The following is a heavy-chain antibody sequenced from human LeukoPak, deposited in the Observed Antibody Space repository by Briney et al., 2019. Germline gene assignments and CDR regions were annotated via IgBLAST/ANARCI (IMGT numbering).Heavy chain of an antibody. CDR1: GGSFSDYY. J-gene: IGHJ6*02. CDR2: INHSGST. D-gene: IGHD5-24*01. V-gene: IGHV4-34*01. Sequence: SETLSLTCAVYGGSFSDYYWSWIRQPPGKGLEWIGEINHSGSTNYNPSLKSRVTISVDTFKNQFSLKLSSVTAADTAVYYCARTKKMATSAYYYFGMDVWGQGTTVTVSS. CDR3: ARTKKMATSAYYYFGMDV.